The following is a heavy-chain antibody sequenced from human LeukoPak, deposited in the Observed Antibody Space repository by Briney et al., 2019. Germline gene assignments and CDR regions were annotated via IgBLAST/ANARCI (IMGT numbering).Heavy chain of an antibody. J-gene: IGHJ4*02. Sequence: SETLSLTCTVSGGSISSYYWSWMRQPAGKGLEWIGRIYTSGSTNYNPSLKSRVTMSIDTSKNQFSLKLSSVTAADAAVYYCARGGGVKSITGTHFDYWGQGTLVTVSS. V-gene: IGHV4-4*07. D-gene: IGHD1-20*01. CDR3: ARGGGVKSITGTHFDY. CDR1: GGSISSYY. CDR2: IYTSGST.